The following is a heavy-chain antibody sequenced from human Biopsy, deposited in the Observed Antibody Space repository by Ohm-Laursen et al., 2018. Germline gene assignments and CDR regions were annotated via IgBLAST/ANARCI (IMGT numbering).Heavy chain of an antibody. J-gene: IGHJ3*02. CDR1: GFGMYA. CDR2: VTFDGSNK. CDR3: EKGGGQWLGGAFDI. V-gene: IGHV3-30*18. D-gene: IGHD6-19*01. Sequence: SLRLSCTASGFGMYAMHWVRQPPGKGLEWLAVVTFDGSNKYYAESVKGRFTISRDRSRDTVHLQMNSLRYEDTALYYCEKGGGQWLGGAFDIWGHGTMVSVSS.